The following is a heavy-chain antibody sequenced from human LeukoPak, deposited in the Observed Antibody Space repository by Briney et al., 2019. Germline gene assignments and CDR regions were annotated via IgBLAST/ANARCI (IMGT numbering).Heavy chain of an antibody. CDR2: MNPNSGNT. V-gene: IGHV1-8*01. D-gene: IGHD3-22*01. CDR1: GYTFTSYD. J-gene: IGHJ5*02. CDR3: ARGPASDYGGRWLLLRDP. Sequence: ASVKVSCKASGYTFTSYDINWVRQATGQGLEWMGWMNPNSGNTGHAQKFQGRVTMTRNTSISTAYMELSSLRSEDTAVYYCARGPASDYGGRWLLLRDPWGQGTLVTVSS.